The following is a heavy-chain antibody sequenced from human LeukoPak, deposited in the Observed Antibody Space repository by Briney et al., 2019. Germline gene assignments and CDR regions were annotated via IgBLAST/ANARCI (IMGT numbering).Heavy chain of an antibody. CDR2: INHSGST. Sequence: SETLSLTCAVYGGSFSGYYWSWIRQPPGQGLKWIGEINHSGSTNSNPSLKRRVTISADTSKNQFSLEMSSVTAADTAVYYCARERLAMVRGVLPKEAWGWFDPWGQGALVTVSS. J-gene: IGHJ5*02. D-gene: IGHD3-10*01. CDR1: GGSFSGYY. V-gene: IGHV4-34*01. CDR3: ARERLAMVRGVLPKEAWGWFDP.